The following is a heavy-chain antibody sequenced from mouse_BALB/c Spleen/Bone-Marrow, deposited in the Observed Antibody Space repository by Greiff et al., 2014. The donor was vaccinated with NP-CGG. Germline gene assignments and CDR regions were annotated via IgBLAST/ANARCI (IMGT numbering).Heavy chain of an antibody. Sequence: VQLKESGAELVKPGASVKLSCTASGFNIKDTYMHWVKQRPEQGLEWIGRIDPANGNTKYDPKFQGKATITADASSNTAYLQLSSLTSEDTAVYYCASYYCGSSSFAYWGQGTLVTVSA. V-gene: IGHV14-3*02. CDR3: ASYYCGSSSFAY. D-gene: IGHD1-1*01. CDR1: GFNIKDTY. J-gene: IGHJ3*01. CDR2: IDPANGNT.